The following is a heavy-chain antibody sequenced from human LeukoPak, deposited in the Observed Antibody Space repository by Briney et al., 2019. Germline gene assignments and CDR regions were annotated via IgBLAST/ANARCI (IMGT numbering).Heavy chain of an antibody. CDR3: AREDYGDFIGY. J-gene: IGHJ4*02. CDR2: IISILGIA. D-gene: IGHD4-17*01. CDR1: AGTFSSYA. Sequence: SVKLSCKASAGTFSSYAISWVRQAPGPGLESMGRIISILGIANYAQKFQGRVTITADKSTSTAYMERSSLRSEDTAVYYCAREDYGDFIGYWGQGTLVTVSS. V-gene: IGHV1-69*04.